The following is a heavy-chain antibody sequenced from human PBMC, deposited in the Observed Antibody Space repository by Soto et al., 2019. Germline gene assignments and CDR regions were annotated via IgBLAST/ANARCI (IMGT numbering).Heavy chain of an antibody. V-gene: IGHV3-21*01. CDR1: GFTFSGYS. Sequence: PGGSLRLSCVASGFTFSGYSMNWVRQAPGKGLEWVSSISSSSSYIYYADSVKGRFTISRDNAKNSLYLQMNSLRAEDTAVYYCARGVGATGAFDIWGQGTMVTVS. CDR2: ISSSSSYI. J-gene: IGHJ3*02. CDR3: ARGVGATGAFDI. D-gene: IGHD1-26*01.